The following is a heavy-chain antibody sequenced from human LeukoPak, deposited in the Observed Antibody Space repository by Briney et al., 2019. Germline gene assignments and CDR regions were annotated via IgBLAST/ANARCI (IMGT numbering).Heavy chain of an antibody. V-gene: IGHV3-49*04. Sequence: PGRSLRLSCTASGFTFGDYAMSWVRQAPGKGLEWVGFIRSKAYGGTTEYAASVKGRFTISRDDSKSIAYLQMNSLKTEDTAVYYCTRDRLLNVDTAIEAFDYWGQGTLVTVSS. J-gene: IGHJ4*02. CDR3: TRDRLLNVDTAIEAFDY. CDR2: IRSKAYGGTT. D-gene: IGHD5-18*01. CDR1: GFTFGDYA.